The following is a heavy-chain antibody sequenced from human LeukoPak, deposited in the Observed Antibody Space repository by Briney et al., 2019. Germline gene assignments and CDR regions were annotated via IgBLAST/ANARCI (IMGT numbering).Heavy chain of an antibody. CDR2: IYYSGST. Sequence: SETLSLTCTVSGGSISNSGYYWGWIRQPPGKGLEWIGNIYYSGSTYYNPSLKSRVTISVDTSKNQFSLKLTSVTAADTAVYYCAKTYYYDPFDFWGQGTLVTVSS. V-gene: IGHV4-39*01. D-gene: IGHD3-22*01. CDR3: AKTYYYDPFDF. J-gene: IGHJ4*02. CDR1: GGSISNSGYY.